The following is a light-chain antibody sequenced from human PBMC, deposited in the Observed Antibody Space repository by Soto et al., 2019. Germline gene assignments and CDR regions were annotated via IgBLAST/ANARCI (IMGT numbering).Light chain of an antibody. J-gene: IGKJ1*01. CDR2: KAS. CDR3: QQYNSYSRT. Sequence: DIQMTQSPSTLSASVGDRVTITCRASQSISSWLAWYQQKPGKAPKLLIYKASSLESGVPSRFSGSGSGTXXXXXXXSXQPDDFATYYCQQYNSYSRTFGQGTKVEIK. V-gene: IGKV1-5*03. CDR1: QSISSW.